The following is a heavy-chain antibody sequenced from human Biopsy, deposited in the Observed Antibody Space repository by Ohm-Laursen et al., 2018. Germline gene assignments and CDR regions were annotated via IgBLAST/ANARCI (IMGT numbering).Heavy chain of an antibody. J-gene: IGHJ5*02. CDR3: ARHPTGFWFDP. V-gene: IGHV4-39*01. CDR1: GGSVSSNTNC. Sequence: SETLSLTCTVSGGSVSSNTNCWAWIRQPPGKGLEWIGSIFYSGIIYYNPSLKSRVSISVDTSKNQFSLNLNSVTAADTAVYYCARHPTGFWFDPWGQGTLVIVSS. CDR2: IFYSGII.